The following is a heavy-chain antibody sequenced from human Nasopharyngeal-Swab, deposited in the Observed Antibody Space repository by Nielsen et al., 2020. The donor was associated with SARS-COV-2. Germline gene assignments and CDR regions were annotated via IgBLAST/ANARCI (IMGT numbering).Heavy chain of an antibody. CDR1: GGSITSNY. V-gene: IGHV4-59*12. CDR3: ARGGASLFDY. J-gene: IGHJ4*02. Sequence: SETLSLTCIVSGGSITSNYWSWVRQPPGKGLDWIGYISYTGSTNYNPSLKSRVTISVDTSKNQFSLKLSSVTAADTAVYYCARGGASLFDYWGQGTLVTVSS. CDR2: ISYTGST.